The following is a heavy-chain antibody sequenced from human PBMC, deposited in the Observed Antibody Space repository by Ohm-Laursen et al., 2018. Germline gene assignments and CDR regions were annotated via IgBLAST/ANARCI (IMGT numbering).Heavy chain of an antibody. CDR3: AKIPDWFGELLLGLFDY. J-gene: IGHJ4*02. D-gene: IGHD3-10*01. V-gene: IGHV3-23*01. CDR1: GFTFSSYA. Sequence: SLRLSCAASGFTFSSYAMSWVRQAPGKGLEWVSAISGSGGSTYYADSVKGRFTISRDNSKNTLYLQMNSLRAEDTAVYYCAKIPDWFGELLLGLFDYWGQGTLVTVSS. CDR2: ISGSGGST.